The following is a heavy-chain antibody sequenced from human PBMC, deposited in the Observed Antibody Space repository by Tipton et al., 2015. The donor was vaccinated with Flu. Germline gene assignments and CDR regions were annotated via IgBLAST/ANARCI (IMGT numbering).Heavy chain of an antibody. J-gene: IGHJ5*02. D-gene: IGHD6-13*01. CDR1: GDSITNYY. CDR3: ARNFYSSSWYWFDP. V-gene: IGHV4-59*08. Sequence: TLSLTCTVSGDSITNYYWSWIRQPPGKGLEWIGHIYYSGNTYYNPSLKSRVTISVDTSRTQFSLRLTSVTAADTAVYYCARNFYSSSWYWFDPWGQGILVTVSS. CDR2: IYYSGNT.